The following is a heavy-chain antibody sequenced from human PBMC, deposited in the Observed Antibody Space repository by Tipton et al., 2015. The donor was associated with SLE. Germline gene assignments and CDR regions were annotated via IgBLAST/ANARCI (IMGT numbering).Heavy chain of an antibody. D-gene: IGHD3-16*02. J-gene: IGHJ4*02. CDR3: ARGESMITFGGVIVFDY. CDR1: GYTFTSYA. CDR2: INAGNGNT. V-gene: IGHV1-3*01. Sequence: QLVQSGSELKKPGASVKVSCKASGYTFTSYAMHWVRQDPGQRLEWMGWINAGNGNTKYSQKFQGRVTITRDTSASTAYMELSSLRSEDTAVYYCARGESMITFGGVIVFDYWGQGTLVTVSS.